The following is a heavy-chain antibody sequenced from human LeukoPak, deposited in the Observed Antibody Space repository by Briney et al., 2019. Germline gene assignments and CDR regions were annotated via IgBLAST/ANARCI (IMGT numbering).Heavy chain of an antibody. CDR3: ARELYSGSYYRLVRYFDY. J-gene: IGHJ4*02. D-gene: IGHD1-26*01. Sequence: PGGSLRLSCAASGFTVSSNYMSWVRQAPGKGLEWVSVIYSGGSTYYADSVKGRFTISRDNSKNTLYLQMNSLRAEDTAVYYCARELYSGSYYRLVRYFDYWGQGTLVTVSS. CDR2: IYSGGST. V-gene: IGHV3-53*01. CDR1: GFTVSSNY.